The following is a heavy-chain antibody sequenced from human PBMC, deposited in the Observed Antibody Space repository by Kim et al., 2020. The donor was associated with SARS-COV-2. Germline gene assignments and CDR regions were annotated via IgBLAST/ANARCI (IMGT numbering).Heavy chain of an antibody. V-gene: IGHV3-72*01. J-gene: IGHJ4*02. CDR1: GFNLNDHY. D-gene: IGHD3-16*01. CDR2: SRDKTNSYTT. Sequence: GSLRLSCAASGFNLNDHYIDWVRQAPGKGLEWVVRSRDKTNSYTTDYAASVKGRFSISRDDSNNSLYLQMNSLKIEDTAVYYCARGAIGDYWGQGTLVTVSS. CDR3: ARGAIGDY.